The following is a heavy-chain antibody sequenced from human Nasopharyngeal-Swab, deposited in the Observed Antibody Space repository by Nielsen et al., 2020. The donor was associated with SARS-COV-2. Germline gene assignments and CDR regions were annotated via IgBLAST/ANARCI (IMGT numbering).Heavy chain of an antibody. CDR3: ARRPGGIAAAGGAFDI. Sequence: WIRQPPGKGLEWIGEIYHSGSTNYNPSLKSRVTISVDKSKNQFSLKLSSVTAVDTAVYYCARRPGGIAAAGGAFDIWGQGTMVTVSS. J-gene: IGHJ3*02. CDR2: IYHSGST. V-gene: IGHV4-4*02. D-gene: IGHD6-13*01.